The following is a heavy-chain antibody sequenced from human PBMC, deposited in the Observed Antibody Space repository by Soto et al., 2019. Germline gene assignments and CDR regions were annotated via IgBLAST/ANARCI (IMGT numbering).Heavy chain of an antibody. Sequence: EVQLLESGGDSVQPGGSVRLSCAGSGFNFINYAMNWVRQAPGKGLEWVSTISGGGDATFFADSVRGRFTFSRDNSRNTVTLQINSLGVDDTAVYFCARKVVGSTSRPDYWYFDLWGRGTLVTVSS. V-gene: IGHV3-23*01. J-gene: IGHJ2*01. D-gene: IGHD2-21*01. CDR3: ARKVVGSTSRPDYWYFDL. CDR1: GFNFINYA. CDR2: ISGGGDAT.